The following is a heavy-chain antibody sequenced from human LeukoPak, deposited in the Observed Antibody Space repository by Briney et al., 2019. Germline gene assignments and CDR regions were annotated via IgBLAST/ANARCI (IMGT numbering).Heavy chain of an antibody. CDR1: GGSISSSSYY. J-gene: IGHJ4*02. V-gene: IGHV4-39*01. D-gene: IGHD3-9*01. CDR3: ASEPNLLRYFDGFYY. CDR2: IYYSGST. Sequence: PSETLSLTCTVSGGSISSSSYYWGWIRQPPGKGLEWIGSIYYSGSTYYNPSLKSRVTISVNMSKNQFSLKLSSVTAADTAVYYCASEPNLLRYFDGFYYWGQGTLCTVSS.